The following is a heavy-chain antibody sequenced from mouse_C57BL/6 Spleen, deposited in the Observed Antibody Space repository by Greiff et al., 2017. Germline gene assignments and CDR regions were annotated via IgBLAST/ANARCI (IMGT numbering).Heavy chain of an antibody. J-gene: IGHJ2*01. D-gene: IGHD4-1*01. V-gene: IGHV5-6*01. Sequence: EVQLVESGGDLVKPGGSLKLSCAASGFTFSSYGMSWVRQTPDKRLEWVATISSGGSYTYYPDSVKGRFTISRDNAKNTLYLQMSSLKSEDTAMYYCARRELDYWGHGTTLTVSS. CDR2: ISSGGSYT. CDR1: GFTFSSYG. CDR3: ARRELDY.